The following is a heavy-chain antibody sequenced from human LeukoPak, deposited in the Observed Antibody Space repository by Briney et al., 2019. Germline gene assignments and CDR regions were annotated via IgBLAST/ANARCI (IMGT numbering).Heavy chain of an antibody. CDR2: ISSSGST. D-gene: IGHD2/OR15-2a*01. Sequence: SQTLSLTCSLSGGSISSGSYFWSWIRQPAGKRLEWIGRISSSGSTDYNPSLKSRVTISTDTSNNQFPLRLTSVTAADTAVYFCTRDLSDYWGQGTLVIVSS. J-gene: IGHJ4*02. V-gene: IGHV4-61*02. CDR3: TRDLSDY. CDR1: GGSISSGSYF.